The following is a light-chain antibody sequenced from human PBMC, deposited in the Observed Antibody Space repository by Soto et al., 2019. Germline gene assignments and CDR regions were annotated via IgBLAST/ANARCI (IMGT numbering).Light chain of an antibody. CDR2: DAS. Sequence: ETVLTQSPATLSLSPGDRATLSCRASQSVSGFLGWYQQKPGQAPRLLIYDASKRAAGIPARFSGSGSGTDFTLTISSLEPEDFAVYYCQQRSNWPRTFGGGTKVDIK. CDR1: QSVSGF. CDR3: QQRSNWPRT. V-gene: IGKV3-11*01. J-gene: IGKJ4*01.